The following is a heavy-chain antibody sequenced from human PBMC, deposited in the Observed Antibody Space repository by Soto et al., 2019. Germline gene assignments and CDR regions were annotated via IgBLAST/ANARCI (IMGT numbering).Heavy chain of an antibody. CDR2: IYHSGST. D-gene: IGHD4-17*01. J-gene: IGHJ5*02. CDR1: GGSISSGGYS. CDR3: ARGEDYGDYEGSWFDP. V-gene: IGHV4-30-2*01. Sequence: QLQLQESGSGLVKPSQTLSLTCAVSGGSISSGGYSWSWIRQPPGKGLEWIGYIYHSGSTYYNPSLKSRVTISVDRSKNQFSLKLSSVTAADTAVYYCARGEDYGDYEGSWFDPWGQGTLVTVSS.